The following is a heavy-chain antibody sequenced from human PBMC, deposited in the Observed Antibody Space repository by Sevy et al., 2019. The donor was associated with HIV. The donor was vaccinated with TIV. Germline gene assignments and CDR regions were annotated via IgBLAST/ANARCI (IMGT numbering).Heavy chain of an antibody. Sequence: GGYLRLSCAASGFTFSDHYMSWIRQAPGKGLEWVSYISSSGSSIYYTDSVKGRFTISRDNAKNSLFLQMNSLRAEDTAVYYCAKDSAYYDSSGSNMETWGNFDYWGQGTLVTVSS. D-gene: IGHD3-22*01. CDR1: GFTFSDHY. CDR2: ISSSGSSI. V-gene: IGHV3-11*01. CDR3: AKDSAYYDSSGSNMETWGNFDY. J-gene: IGHJ4*02.